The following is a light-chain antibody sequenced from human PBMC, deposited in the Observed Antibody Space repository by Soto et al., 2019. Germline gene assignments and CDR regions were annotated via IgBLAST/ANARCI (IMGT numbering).Light chain of an antibody. CDR2: GTS. J-gene: IGKJ1*01. CDR1: QSVPRSY. Sequence: EIVWTQYPGTLSLSPGERSTLSCRAVQSVPRSYLAWYQQKPGQAPRLLIYGTSSRATGIPDRFSGSGSGTDFTLTISSLEPEDFAVYYCQQLNDWPPQWTFGPGTKVEIK. V-gene: IGKV3D-20*02. CDR3: QQLNDWPPQWT.